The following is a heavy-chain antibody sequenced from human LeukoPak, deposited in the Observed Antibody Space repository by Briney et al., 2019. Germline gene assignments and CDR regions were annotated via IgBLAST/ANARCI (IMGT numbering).Heavy chain of an antibody. J-gene: IGHJ4*02. CDR3: AKSGYCTNGVCAHDY. V-gene: IGHV3-23*01. D-gene: IGHD2-8*01. Sequence: PGGSLRLSCAASGFTFDDYAMHWVRQAPGKGLEWVSAISGSGGSTYYADSVKGRFTISRDNSKNTLYLQMNSLRAEDTAVYYCAKSGYCTNGVCAHDYWGQGTLVTVSS. CDR1: GFTFDDYA. CDR2: ISGSGGST.